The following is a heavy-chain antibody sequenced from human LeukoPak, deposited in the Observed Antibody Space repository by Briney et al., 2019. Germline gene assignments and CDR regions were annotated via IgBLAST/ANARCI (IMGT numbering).Heavy chain of an antibody. CDR3: IRGSRDSSSFWGAGY. CDR1: GFTFGDYA. CDR2: IRSKTYGGTT. V-gene: IGHV3-49*03. D-gene: IGHD6-13*01. Sequence: QPGGSLRLSCTTSGFTFGDYAMSWFRQAPGKGLEWVGLIRSKTYGGTTEYAASVKGRFTISRDESKSIAYLQMNSLKTEDTAVYYCIRGSRDSSSFWGAGYWGQGTLVTVSS. J-gene: IGHJ4*02.